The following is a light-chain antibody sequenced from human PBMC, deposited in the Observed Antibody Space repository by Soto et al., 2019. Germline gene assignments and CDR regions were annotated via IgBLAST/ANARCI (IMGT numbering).Light chain of an antibody. J-gene: IGLJ1*01. CDR2: DVT. CDR1: RSDVGGYKF. CDR3: SSYTSSSTHG. Sequence: QSALTQPASVSGSPGQSITISCTGTRSDVGGYKFLSWYQQNPGKVPKLLIYDVTSRPSGVSDRFSGSKSGNPASLPISGLQTEVECDYYCSSYTSSSTHGFGSGTKLTVL. V-gene: IGLV2-14*03.